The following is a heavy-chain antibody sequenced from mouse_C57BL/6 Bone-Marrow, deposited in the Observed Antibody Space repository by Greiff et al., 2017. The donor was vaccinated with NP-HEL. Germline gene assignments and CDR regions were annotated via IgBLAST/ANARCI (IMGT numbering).Heavy chain of an antibody. V-gene: IGHV5-17*01. CDR1: GFTFSDYG. Sequence: EVKLVESGGGLVKPGGSLKLSCAASGFTFSDYGMHWVRQAPEKGLEWVAYISSGSSTIYYADTVKGRFTISRDNAKNTLFLQMTSLRSEDTAMYYCARTLYGRAGYFDYWGQGTTLTVSS. CDR2: ISSGSSTI. D-gene: IGHD1-1*01. CDR3: ARTLYGRAGYFDY. J-gene: IGHJ2*01.